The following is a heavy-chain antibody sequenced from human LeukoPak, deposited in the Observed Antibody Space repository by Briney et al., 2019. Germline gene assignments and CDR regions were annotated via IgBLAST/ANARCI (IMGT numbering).Heavy chain of an antibody. CDR3: ARCYDSQRLLDY. J-gene: IGHJ4*02. CDR1: GYTFTGYY. D-gene: IGHD2-2*01. Sequence: ASVKVSCKASGYTFTGYYMHWVRQAPGQGLEWMGWINPNSGGTNYAQKFQGRVTMTRDTSISTAYMELSRLRSDETAVYYCARCYDSQRLLDYWGQGTLVTVSS. V-gene: IGHV1-2*02. CDR2: INPNSGGT.